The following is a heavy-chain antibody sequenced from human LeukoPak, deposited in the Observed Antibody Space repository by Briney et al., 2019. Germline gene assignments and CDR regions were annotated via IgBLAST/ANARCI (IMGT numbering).Heavy chain of an antibody. V-gene: IGHV3-74*01. Sequence: GGSLRLSCAASGFTFSNAWMSWVRQAPGKGLVWVSRINSDGSSTSYADSVKGRFTISRDNAKNTLYLQMNSLRAEDTAVYYCARVRSYDFWSGIHYYYGMDVWGQGTTVTVSS. CDR2: INSDGSST. J-gene: IGHJ6*02. CDR1: GFTFSNAW. D-gene: IGHD3-3*01. CDR3: ARVRSYDFWSGIHYYYGMDV.